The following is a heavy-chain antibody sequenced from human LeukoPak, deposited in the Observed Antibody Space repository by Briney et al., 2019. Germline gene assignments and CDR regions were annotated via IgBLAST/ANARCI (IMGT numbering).Heavy chain of an antibody. CDR3: ARGAAHDY. CDR1: GFTFSSYA. D-gene: IGHD6-25*01. V-gene: IGHV3-30*04. J-gene: IGHJ4*02. Sequence: PGRSLRLSCAASGFTFSSYAMHWVRQAPGKGLEWVAVISYDGSNKYYADSVKGRFTISRDNSKNTLYLKMNSLRAEDTAVYYCARGAAHDYWGQGTLVTVSS. CDR2: ISYDGSNK.